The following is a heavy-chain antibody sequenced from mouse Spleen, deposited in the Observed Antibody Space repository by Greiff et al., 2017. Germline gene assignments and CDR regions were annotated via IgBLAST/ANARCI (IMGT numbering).Heavy chain of an antibody. CDR1: GFTFTDYY. V-gene: IGHV7-3*02. CDR2: IRNKANGYTT. J-gene: IGHJ2*01. CDR3: ARDGNYVSFDY. Sequence: EVQLVESGGGLVQPGGSLRLSCATSGFTFTDYYMSWVRQPPGKALEWLGFIRNKANGYTTEYSASVKGRFTISRDNSQSILYLQMNTLRAEDSATYYCARDGNYVSFDYWGQGTTLTVSS. D-gene: IGHD2-1*01.